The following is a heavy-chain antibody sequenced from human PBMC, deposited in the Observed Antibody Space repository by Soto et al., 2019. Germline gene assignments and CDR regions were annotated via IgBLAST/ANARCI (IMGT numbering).Heavy chain of an antibody. V-gene: IGHV1-69*01. CDR2: IIPLVATT. J-gene: IGHJ3*02. Sequence: QVQLVQSGAEVKNPGSSVKVSCKTSGGTFSNYGISWVRQAPGQGLEWMGGIIPLVATTNYAQKFQGRVTSTADESSSTAYMEVSSLRSEDTAMFYCARGRRKYYDSGSYLAGHDAFDIWGQGTRVIVSS. D-gene: IGHD3-22*01. CDR1: GGTFSNYG. CDR3: ARGRRKYYDSGSYLAGHDAFDI.